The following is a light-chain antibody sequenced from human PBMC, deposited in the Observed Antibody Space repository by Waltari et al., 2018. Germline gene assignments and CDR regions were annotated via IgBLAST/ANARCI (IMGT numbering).Light chain of an antibody. CDR3: QHYNTYPVT. V-gene: IGKV1-5*03. CDR2: KAS. CDR1: QSISTW. Sequence: DIQMTQSPSTVSASVGDRVTITCRASQSISTWLAWYQQKPGKAPKLLIYKASDLESGVPSRFSGSGSGTEFTLTISSLQPDDFATYYCQHYNTYPVTFGQGTKLEI. J-gene: IGKJ2*01.